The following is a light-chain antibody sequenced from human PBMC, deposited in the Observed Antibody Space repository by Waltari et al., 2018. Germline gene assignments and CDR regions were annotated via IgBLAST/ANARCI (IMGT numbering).Light chain of an antibody. V-gene: IGLV2-8*01. CDR3: SSYTSSNNCV. J-gene: IGLJ1*01. Sequence: QSALTQPPSASGSPGQSVTIPCTGTSSDVGGYDYVSWYQQHPGKAPKLISYEGNKRPSGVPDRFSGSKSGNTASLTVSGLQAEDEADYYCSSYTSSNNCVFGTGTKVTVL. CDR1: SSDVGGYDY. CDR2: EGN.